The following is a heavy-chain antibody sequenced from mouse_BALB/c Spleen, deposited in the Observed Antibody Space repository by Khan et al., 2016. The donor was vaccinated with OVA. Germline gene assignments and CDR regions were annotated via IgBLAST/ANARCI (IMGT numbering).Heavy chain of an antibody. D-gene: IGHD4-1*01. J-gene: IGHJ3*01. Sequence: EVELVESGGDLVKPGGSLKLSCAASGFTFSSYSMSWVRQIPDKRLEWVATMSSGGDYTYYPDSVKGRFTISRDNAKNTLYLQMSSLKSEDTAMYYCACHLTGSFAYWGQGTLVTVSA. CDR3: ACHLTGSFAY. CDR2: MSSGGDYT. CDR1: GFTFSSYS. V-gene: IGHV5-6*01.